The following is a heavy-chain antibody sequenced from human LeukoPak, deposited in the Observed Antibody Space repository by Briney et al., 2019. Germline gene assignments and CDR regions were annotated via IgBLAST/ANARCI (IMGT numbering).Heavy chain of an antibody. Sequence: GGSLRLSCAASGFTVSSNYMSWVRQAPGKGLEWVSVIYSGGSTYYADSVKGRFTISRDNSKNTLYLQMNSLRAEDTAVYYCARDINYYYGSGNHYYWGQGTLVTVSS. D-gene: IGHD3-10*01. J-gene: IGHJ4*02. CDR2: IYSGGST. V-gene: IGHV3-66*01. CDR1: GFTVSSNY. CDR3: ARDINYYYGSGNHYY.